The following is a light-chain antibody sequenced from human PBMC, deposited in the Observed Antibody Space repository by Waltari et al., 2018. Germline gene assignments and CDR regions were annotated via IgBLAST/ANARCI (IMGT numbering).Light chain of an antibody. J-gene: IGKJ2*01. V-gene: IGKV1-39*01. CDR2: VAS. CDR1: QSISSS. Sequence: IQMTQSPSSLSASVGDRVTIPCRASQSISSSLNWYQQIPGKAPKLLIYVASNLQSGVPSRFSGSGSGTDFSLTISSLQPEDFATYYCQQSYITTYTFGQGTKLEIK. CDR3: QQSYITTYT.